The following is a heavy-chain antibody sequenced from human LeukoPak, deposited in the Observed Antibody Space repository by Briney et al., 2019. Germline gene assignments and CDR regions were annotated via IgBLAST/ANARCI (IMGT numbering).Heavy chain of an antibody. V-gene: IGHV4-61*01. CDR2: IYYSGST. J-gene: IGHJ4*02. Sequence: PSETLSLTCTVSGGSISSSSYYWSWIRQPPGKGLEWIGYIYYSGSTNYNPSLKSRVTISVDTSKNQFSLKLSSVTAADTAVYYCARAFQGSSWDWGQGTLVTVSS. D-gene: IGHD6-13*01. CDR1: GGSISSSSYY. CDR3: ARAFQGSSWD.